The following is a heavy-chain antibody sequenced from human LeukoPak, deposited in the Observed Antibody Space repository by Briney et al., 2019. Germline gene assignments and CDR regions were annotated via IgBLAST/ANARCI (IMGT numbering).Heavy chain of an antibody. CDR3: AKTVAGTLYFDY. CDR2: IYYSGDT. Sequence: PSETLSLTCTVSGGSISSSSSYWGWVRQPPGKGLEWIGSIYYSGDTYHNPSLKSRVTISGDTSKKQFSLKLTSVTAADTAVYYCAKTVAGTLYFDYWGQGTLVTVSS. V-gene: IGHV4-39*01. CDR1: GGSISSSSSY. J-gene: IGHJ4*02. D-gene: IGHD6-19*01.